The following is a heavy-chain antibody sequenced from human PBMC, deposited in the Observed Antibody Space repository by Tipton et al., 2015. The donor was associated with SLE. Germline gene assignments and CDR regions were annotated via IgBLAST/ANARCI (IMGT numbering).Heavy chain of an antibody. Sequence: TLSLTCTVSGGSISTYYWSWMRQPPGKGLEWIGYIYYSGSTNYNPSLKSRVTISVDTSKNQFSLKLSSVTAADTAVYYCARAVLVRGGAFDIWGQGTMVTVSS. CDR3: ARAVLVRGGAFDI. V-gene: IGHV4-59*12. D-gene: IGHD3-10*01. CDR2: IYYSGST. J-gene: IGHJ3*02. CDR1: GGSISTYY.